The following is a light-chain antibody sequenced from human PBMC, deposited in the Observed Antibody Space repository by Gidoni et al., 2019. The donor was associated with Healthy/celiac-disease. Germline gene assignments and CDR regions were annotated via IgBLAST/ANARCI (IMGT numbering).Light chain of an antibody. Sequence: DIQMTQSPSSLSASVRDRVTITCRASKSISSNLNWYQQKPGKAPKLLIYAASSLQSGVPSRFSGSGSGTDFTLTISSLQPEDFATYYCQQSYSTPMCSFGQGTKLEIK. CDR2: AAS. J-gene: IGKJ2*04. V-gene: IGKV1-39*01. CDR3: QQSYSTPMCS. CDR1: KSISSN.